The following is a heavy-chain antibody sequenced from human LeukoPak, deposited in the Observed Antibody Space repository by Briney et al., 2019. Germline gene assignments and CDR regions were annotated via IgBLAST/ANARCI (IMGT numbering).Heavy chain of an antibody. CDR3: AREARYCSSTSCYALGDY. J-gene: IGHJ4*02. V-gene: IGHV4-59*01. Sequence: SSETLSLTCTVPGGSMSSYYWNWIRQPPGKGLEWIGYILYSGSTSYNTSLKSRLTISIDTSKSQFSLNLTSVTAADTAVYFCAREARYCSSTSCYALGDYWGQGTLVTVSS. CDR2: ILYSGST. D-gene: IGHD2-2*01. CDR1: GGSMSSYY.